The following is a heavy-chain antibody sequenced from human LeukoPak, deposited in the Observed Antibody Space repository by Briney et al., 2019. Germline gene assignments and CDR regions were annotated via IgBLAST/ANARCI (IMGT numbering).Heavy chain of an antibody. CDR3: AKVHTTGWETPFDH. J-gene: IGHJ4*02. D-gene: IGHD6-19*01. CDR1: GFTFSAYS. CDR2: IDTSGTYL. Sequence: GGSLRLSCAASGFTFSAYSMNWVRQAPGKGPEWVSTIDTSGTYLYYTDSVRGRFTISRDNAWNSLYLQMNSLRAEDTAVYYCAKVHTTGWETPFDHWGQGTLVTVSS. V-gene: IGHV3-21*01.